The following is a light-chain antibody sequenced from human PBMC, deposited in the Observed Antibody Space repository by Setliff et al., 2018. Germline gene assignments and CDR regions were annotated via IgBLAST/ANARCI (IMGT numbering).Light chain of an antibody. J-gene: IGLJ2*01. V-gene: IGLV2-14*01. Sequence: QSALTQPASVSGSPGQSITISCTGTSGDVGGYDYVSWYQQHTGKAPKLMIYDVSNRPSGVSNRFSGSKSGNTASLTISGLQAEDEADYYCGSYTTSSLRVFGGGTKVTVL. CDR3: GSYTTSSLRV. CDR2: DVS. CDR1: SGDVGGYDY.